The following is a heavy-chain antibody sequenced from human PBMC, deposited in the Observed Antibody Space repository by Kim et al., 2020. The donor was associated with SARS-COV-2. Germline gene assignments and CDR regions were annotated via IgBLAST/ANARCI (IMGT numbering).Heavy chain of an antibody. CDR3: VRRGRYCGGSSCYLGGMDV. Sequence: GGSLRLSCAASGFTFSLYDMHWVRQATGKGLEWVSGIGTGGDTYYPGSVEGRFTMSRENAKSSLYLQMNSLRVGDTAVYYCVRRGRYCGGSSCYLGGMDVWGQGTTVTVSS. CDR2: IGTGGDT. CDR1: GFTFSLYD. J-gene: IGHJ6*02. V-gene: IGHV3-13*01. D-gene: IGHD2-2*01.